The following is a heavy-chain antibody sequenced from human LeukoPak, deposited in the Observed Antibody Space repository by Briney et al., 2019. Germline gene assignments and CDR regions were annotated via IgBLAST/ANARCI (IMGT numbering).Heavy chain of an antibody. D-gene: IGHD5-18*01. V-gene: IGHV4-34*01. CDR2: INHSGST. CDR3: ARGSWGYSYSDAFDI. J-gene: IGHJ3*02. CDR1: GGSFSGYY. Sequence: SETLSLTCAVYGGSFSGYYWSWIRQPPGKGLEWIGEINHSGSTNYNPSLKSRVTISVDTSKNQFSLKLSSVTAADTAVYYCARGSWGYSYSDAFDIWGQGTMVTVSS.